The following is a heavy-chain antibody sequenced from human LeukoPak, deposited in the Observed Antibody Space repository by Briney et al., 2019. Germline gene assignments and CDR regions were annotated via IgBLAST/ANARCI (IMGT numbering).Heavy chain of an antibody. CDR3: AKGDTPDNSYNYFAP. D-gene: IGHD1-1*01. V-gene: IGHV3-23*01. CDR1: GFIISGYA. J-gene: IGHJ5*02. CDR2: ISYSGDGT. Sequence: GGSLRLSCAASGFIISGYAMSWVRQAPGKGLEWVSSISYSGDGTKYADSVKGRCTISREDSKNTLYLQMNSLRAEDTAVYYCAKGDTPDNSYNYFAPWGQGTLVAVSS.